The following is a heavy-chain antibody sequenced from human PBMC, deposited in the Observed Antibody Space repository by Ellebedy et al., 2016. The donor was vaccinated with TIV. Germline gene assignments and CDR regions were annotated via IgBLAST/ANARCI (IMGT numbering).Heavy chain of an antibody. CDR1: GFTFSSYW. J-gene: IGHJ4*02. CDR3: ARDREFDY. Sequence: GESLKISXAASGFTFSSYWMSWVRQAPGKGLEWVANIKQDGSEKYYVDSVKGRFTISRDNAKNSLYLQMNSLRAEDTAVYYCARDREFDYWGQGTLVTVSS. V-gene: IGHV3-7*01. CDR2: IKQDGSEK.